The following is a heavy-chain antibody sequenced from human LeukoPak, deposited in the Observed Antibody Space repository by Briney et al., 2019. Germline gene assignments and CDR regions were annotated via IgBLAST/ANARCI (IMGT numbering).Heavy chain of an antibody. V-gene: IGHV1-2*02. CDR3: ARDKALYSSGWVYYYYGMDV. D-gene: IGHD6-19*01. CDR2: INPNSGGT. CDR1: GYTFTGYY. J-gene: IGHJ6*02. Sequence: ASVKVSCKASGYTFTGYYMHWVRQAPGQGLEWMGWINPNSGGTNYAQKVQGRVTMTRDTSISTAYMELSRLRSDDTAVYYCARDKALYSSGWVYYYYGMDVWGQGTTVTVSS.